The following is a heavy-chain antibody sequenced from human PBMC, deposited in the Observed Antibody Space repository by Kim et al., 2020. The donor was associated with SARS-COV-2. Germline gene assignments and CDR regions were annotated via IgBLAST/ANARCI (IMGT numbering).Heavy chain of an antibody. Sequence: SETLSLTCAVYGGSFSGYYWSWIRQPPGKGLEWIGEINHSGSTNYNPSLKSRVTISVDTSKNQFSLKLSSVTAADTAVYYCARGRGSGRVNYYYYYGMDVWGQGTTVTVSS. CDR2: INHSGST. D-gene: IGHD6-19*01. V-gene: IGHV4-34*01. CDR1: GGSFSGYY. J-gene: IGHJ6*02. CDR3: ARGRGSGRVNYYYYYGMDV.